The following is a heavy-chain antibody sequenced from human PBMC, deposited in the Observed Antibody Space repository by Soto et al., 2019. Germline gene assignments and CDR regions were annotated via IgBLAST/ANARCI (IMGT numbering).Heavy chain of an antibody. Sequence: ASVKVSCKASGYTFTSYGISWVRQAPGQGLEWMGWISAYNGNTNYAQKLQGRVTMTTDTSTSTAYMELRSLRSDDTAVYYCARKVPDDYGDYVIDYWGQGTLVTVSS. CDR2: ISAYNGNT. CDR3: ARKVPDDYGDYVIDY. V-gene: IGHV1-18*01. D-gene: IGHD4-17*01. CDR1: GYTFTSYG. J-gene: IGHJ4*02.